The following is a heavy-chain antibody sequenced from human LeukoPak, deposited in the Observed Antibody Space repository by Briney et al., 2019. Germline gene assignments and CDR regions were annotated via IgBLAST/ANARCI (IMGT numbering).Heavy chain of an antibody. CDR1: GYTFTGYY. D-gene: IGHD3-10*01. CDR3: ARDLGRYYGSGSYV. Sequence: GASVKVSCKASGYTFTGYYMHWVRQAPGQGLEWMGWINPNSGGTNYAQKFQGRVTMTRDTSISTAYVELSRLRSDDTAVYYCARDLGRYYGSGSYVWGQGTLVTVSS. V-gene: IGHV1-2*02. CDR2: INPNSGGT. J-gene: IGHJ4*02.